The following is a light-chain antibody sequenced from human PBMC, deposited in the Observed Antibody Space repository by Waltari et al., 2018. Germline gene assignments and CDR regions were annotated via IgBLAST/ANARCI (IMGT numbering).Light chain of an antibody. V-gene: IGKV3-20*01. Sequence: VVLTQSLGTVSLSQGERVTLSCRTSQIVSGSSLAWFHHRPGQAPRHLIFGASARAAGVPYRYSRSESGTYFTLIVTRLEPEDVGGDYCQYYGDSSWTFGQGIKVQS. CDR1: QIVSGSS. CDR2: GAS. CDR3: QYYGDSSWT. J-gene: IGKJ1*01.